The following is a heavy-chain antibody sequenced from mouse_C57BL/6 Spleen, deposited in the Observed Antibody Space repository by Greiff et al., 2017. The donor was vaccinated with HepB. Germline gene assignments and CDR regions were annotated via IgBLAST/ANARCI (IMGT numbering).Heavy chain of an antibody. CDR3: ARRAGWDYFGD. J-gene: IGHJ2*01. V-gene: IGHV8-12*01. Sequence: QVTLKESGPGILQSSQTLSLTCSFSGFSLSTSGMGVSWIRQPSGKGLEWLAHIYWDDDKRYNPSLKSRLTISKDTSRNQVFLKSTSVDTADTATYYCARRAGWDYFGDWGQGTTLTVSS. CDR1: GFSLSTSGMG. D-gene: IGHD3-3*01. CDR2: IYWDDDK.